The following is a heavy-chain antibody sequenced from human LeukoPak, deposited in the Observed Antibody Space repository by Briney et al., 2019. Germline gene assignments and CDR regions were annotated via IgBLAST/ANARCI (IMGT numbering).Heavy chain of an antibody. CDR3: AKDWGSSGWYNYFDP. J-gene: IGHJ5*02. D-gene: IGHD6-19*01. CDR2: ISNDGSNK. CDR1: GFTFSSYG. Sequence: GGSLRLSCAASGFTFSSYGMHWVRQAPGKGLEWVAVISNDGSNKYYADSVKGRFTISRDNPKNTLFLQMNSLRAEDTAVYYCAKDWGSSGWYNYFDPWGQGTLVTVSS. V-gene: IGHV3-30*18.